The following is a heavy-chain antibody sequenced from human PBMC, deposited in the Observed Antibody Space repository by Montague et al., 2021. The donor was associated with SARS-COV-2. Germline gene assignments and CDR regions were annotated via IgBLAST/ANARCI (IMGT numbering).Heavy chain of an antibody. CDR2: IYTSGGT. Sequence: TLSLTCTVSGGSISSGSYYWSWIRQPAGKGLEWIGRIYTSGGTNYNPSLKSRVTISVDTSKNQFSLKLSSVTAADTAVYYCAREGFVEITIFGVAQGWYFDLWGRGTLVTVSS. CDR1: GGSISSGSYY. V-gene: IGHV4-61*02. J-gene: IGHJ2*01. D-gene: IGHD3-3*01. CDR3: AREGFVEITIFGVAQGWYFDL.